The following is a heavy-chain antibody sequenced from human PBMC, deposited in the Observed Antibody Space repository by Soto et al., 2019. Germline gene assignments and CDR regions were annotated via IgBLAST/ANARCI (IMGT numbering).Heavy chain of an antibody. CDR2: IYNSGIT. Sequence: SETLSLTCTVSGGSMSSGGYYWSWVRQHPGKGLEWIGYIYNSGITYYNPSLKSRVVISIDTSRNQFSLRLNSLTAADRAVYFCARGVTVFGLVSRFWFDPWGQGTVVTVSS. CDR1: GGSMSSGGYY. J-gene: IGHJ5*02. CDR3: ARGVTVFGLVSRFWFDP. D-gene: IGHD3-3*01. V-gene: IGHV4-30-4*08.